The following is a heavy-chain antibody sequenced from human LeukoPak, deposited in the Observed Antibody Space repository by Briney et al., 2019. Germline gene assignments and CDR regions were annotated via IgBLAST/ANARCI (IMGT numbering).Heavy chain of an antibody. V-gene: IGHV3-30*03. CDR2: ISYDGSNE. D-gene: IGHD2-8*02. CDR3: ARDSTAYYYYYGMDV. CDR1: GFTFSTYG. J-gene: IGHJ6*02. Sequence: PGGSLRLSCAASGFTFSTYGMHWVRQAPGKGLEWVAVISYDGSNEYYADSVKGRFTISRDNSKNTLYLQMSSLRAEDTAVYYCARDSTAYYYYYGMDVWGQGTTVTVSS.